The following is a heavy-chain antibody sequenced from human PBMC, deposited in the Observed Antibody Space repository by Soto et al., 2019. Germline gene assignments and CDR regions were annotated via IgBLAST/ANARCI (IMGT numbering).Heavy chain of an antibody. CDR1: GFTFSSYG. CDR3: AKSGLVIDY. Sequence: QVQLVESGGGVVQPGRSLRLSCAASGFTFSSYGMHWVRQAPGKGLEWVAVIVYDGSNKYYADSVKGRFTISRDNSKNTLYVQMNSLRAEDTAVYYCAKSGLVIDYWGQGTLVTVSS. J-gene: IGHJ4*02. CDR2: IVYDGSNK. D-gene: IGHD3-9*01. V-gene: IGHV3-30*18.